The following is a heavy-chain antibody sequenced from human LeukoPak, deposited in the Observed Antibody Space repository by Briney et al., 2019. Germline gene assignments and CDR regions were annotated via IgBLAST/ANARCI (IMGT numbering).Heavy chain of an antibody. J-gene: IGHJ6*03. CDR1: GGSISSYY. D-gene: IGHD2-21*02. Sequence: ETLSLTCTVSGGSISSYYWSWIRQPPGKGLEWIGYIYYSGSTNYNPSLKSRVTISVDTSKNQFSLKPSSVTAADTAVYYCARGNIVVVTSIPYYYYYMDFWGKGTTVTVSS. CDR3: ARGNIVVVTSIPYYYYYMDF. V-gene: IGHV4-59*12. CDR2: IYYSGST.